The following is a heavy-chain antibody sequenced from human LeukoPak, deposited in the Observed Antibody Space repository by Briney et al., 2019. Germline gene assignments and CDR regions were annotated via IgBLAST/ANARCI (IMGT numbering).Heavy chain of an antibody. Sequence: ASVKVSCKASGYTFTGYCMHWVRQAPGQGLEWMGWINPNSGGTIYAQKFQGRVTMTRDTSISTAYMELSRLRSDDTAVYYCARDPVPAAIRGSYNWFDPWGQGTLVTVSS. CDR3: ARDPVPAAIRGSYNWFDP. D-gene: IGHD2-2*02. V-gene: IGHV1-2*02. J-gene: IGHJ5*02. CDR2: INPNSGGT. CDR1: GYTFTGYC.